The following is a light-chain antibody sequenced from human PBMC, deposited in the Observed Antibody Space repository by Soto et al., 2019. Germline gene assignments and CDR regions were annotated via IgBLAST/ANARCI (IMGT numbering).Light chain of an antibody. CDR2: EVS. V-gene: IGLV2-14*01. CDR1: SSDVGRYNY. J-gene: IGLJ3*02. Sequence: QSALTQPASVSGSPGQSITISCTGTSSDVGRYNYVSWYQQHPGKAPKLMIYEVSNRPSGVSNRFSASKSGNTAYLTISGLQTEDEADYYCASFASSSTLDVFGGGTKLTVL. CDR3: ASFASSSTLDV.